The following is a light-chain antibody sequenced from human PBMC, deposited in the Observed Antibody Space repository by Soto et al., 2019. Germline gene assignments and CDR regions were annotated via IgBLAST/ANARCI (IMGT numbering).Light chain of an antibody. J-gene: IGLJ3*02. CDR3: QSRDTSLNILLLV. Sequence: QPVLTQPPSVSGAPGQRVTISCTGSNSNMGAGYDVHWYQLLPGVAPRLLIFGNSHRPSGVPDQFSGSKSGTSASLTITGLKPEDEAVYFCQSRDTSLNILLLVFGGGSKLPVL. CDR1: NSNMGAGYD. CDR2: GNS. V-gene: IGLV1-40*01.